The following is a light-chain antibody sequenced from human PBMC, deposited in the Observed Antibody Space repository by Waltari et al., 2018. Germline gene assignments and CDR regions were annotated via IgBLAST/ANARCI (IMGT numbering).Light chain of an antibody. Sequence: DIVMTQSPDSLAVSLGERATINCKSSQSLFSNSNNFLGWYQQKPGQPPKLLLYWASTRESGVPDRFRGSGSGTDFTLTISSLQAEDVAVYYCQQYYSAPPTFGQGTKVEIK. CDR3: QQYYSAPPT. V-gene: IGKV4-1*01. J-gene: IGKJ1*01. CDR1: QSLFSNSNNF. CDR2: WAS.